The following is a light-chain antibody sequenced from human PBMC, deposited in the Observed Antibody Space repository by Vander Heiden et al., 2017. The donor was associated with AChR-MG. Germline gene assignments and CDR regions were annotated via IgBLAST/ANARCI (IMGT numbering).Light chain of an antibody. CDR1: QSVSSN. Sequence: EIVMTQSPATLSVSPGERATLSCRASQSVSSNLAWYQQKPGQAPRLLIYGASTRATGIPARFSGSGYGTEFTLTISSRQSEDFAVYYCQQNKNWPPITFGQGTKLDIK. V-gene: IGKV3-15*01. J-gene: IGKJ2*01. CDR3: QQNKNWPPIT. CDR2: GAS.